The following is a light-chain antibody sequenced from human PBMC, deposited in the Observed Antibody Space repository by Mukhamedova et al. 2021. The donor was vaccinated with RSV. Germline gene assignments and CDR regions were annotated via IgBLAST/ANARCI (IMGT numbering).Light chain of an antibody. V-gene: IGKV1-39*01. CDR3: QQTQTTPRT. CDR2: SAA. Sequence: WYQRRVHGKAPKLLIHSAASLQSGVPRFSGIGSGTDFTLTISSLQPEDFAVYFCQQTQTTPRTFGQGTKVDIK. J-gene: IGKJ1*01.